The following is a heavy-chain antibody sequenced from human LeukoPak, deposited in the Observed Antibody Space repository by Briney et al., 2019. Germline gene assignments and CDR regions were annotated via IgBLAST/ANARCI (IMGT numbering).Heavy chain of an antibody. Sequence: KSSETLSLTCTVSGGSIRGYYWTWIRQPPGKGLEWLGYIHYSGSSNYNPSLKSRATISVDTSKNQFFLRLNSVTAAVTAVYYCAREGDYENWLDPWGQGTLVTVSS. J-gene: IGHJ5*02. CDR2: IHYSGSS. D-gene: IGHD4-17*01. V-gene: IGHV4-59*01. CDR1: GGSIRGYY. CDR3: AREGDYENWLDP.